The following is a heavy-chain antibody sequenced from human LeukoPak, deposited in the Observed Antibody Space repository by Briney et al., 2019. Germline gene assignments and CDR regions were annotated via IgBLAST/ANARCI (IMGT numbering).Heavy chain of an antibody. CDR3: AKRIQSAMAMGY. D-gene: IGHD5-18*01. Sequence: GGSLRLSCAASGFTFSSQSMNWVRQAPGKGLEWVSSISTSSSYIYYADSVKGRFTISRDNAKSSLYLQMNSLRAEGTAVYYCAKRIQSAMAMGYWGQGTLVTVSS. V-gene: IGHV3-21*04. CDR2: ISTSSSYI. CDR1: GFTFSSQS. J-gene: IGHJ4*02.